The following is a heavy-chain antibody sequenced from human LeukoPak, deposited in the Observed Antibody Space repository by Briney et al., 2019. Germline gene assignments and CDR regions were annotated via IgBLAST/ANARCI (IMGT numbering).Heavy chain of an antibody. J-gene: IGHJ6*02. CDR2: IKTDGSEK. CDR3: ARSAGLYYYYGMDV. V-gene: IGHV3-7*01. Sequence: GGSLRLSRAASGFTFTSFWISWVRQAPEKGLEWVANIKTDGSEKYYVDSVKGRFTISRDNAKNSLYLQMNSLRAEDTAVYYCARSAGLYYYYGMDVWGQGTTVTVSS. CDR1: GFTFTSFW.